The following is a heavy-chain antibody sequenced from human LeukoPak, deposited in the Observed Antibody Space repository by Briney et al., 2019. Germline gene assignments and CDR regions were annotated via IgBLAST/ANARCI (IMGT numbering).Heavy chain of an antibody. CDR3: AKGWDSSGYYYYFDS. V-gene: IGHV3-9*01. D-gene: IGHD3-22*01. CDR1: GFTFDDYA. J-gene: IGHJ4*02. CDR2: ISWNSGRI. Sequence: QPGGSLRLSCAASGFTFDDYAMHWVRQAPGKGLQWVSGISWNSGRIAYADSVKGRFTISRDNAKNSLYLQMNSLRAEDTALYYCAKGWDSSGYYYYFDSWGQGTLVTVSS.